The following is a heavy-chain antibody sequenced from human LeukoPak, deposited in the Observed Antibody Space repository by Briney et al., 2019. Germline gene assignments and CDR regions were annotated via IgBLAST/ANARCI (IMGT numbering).Heavy chain of an antibody. CDR2: IYYSGST. CDR1: GGSISSSSYY. J-gene: IGHJ6*03. D-gene: IGHD2-2*01. Sequence: SETLSLTCTVSGGSISSSSYYWGWIRQPPGKGLEWIGSIYYSGSTYYNPSLKSRVTISVDTSKNQFSLKLSSVTAADTAVYYCARHQYRYYYYMDVWGKGTTVTVSS. CDR3: ARHQYRYYYYMDV. V-gene: IGHV4-39*01.